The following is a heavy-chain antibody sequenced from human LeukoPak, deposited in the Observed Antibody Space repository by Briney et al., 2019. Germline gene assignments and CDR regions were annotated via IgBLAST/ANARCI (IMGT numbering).Heavy chain of an antibody. Sequence: SETVSLTCAVYGGTFSGYYWNWIRQPPGKGLEWIGGINHRGSNNNNPSLISGVPILVDTSKNQFSLTLSSVTAADAAVYYCVGGIGDYRDYDYWGQGTLVTVSS. D-gene: IGHD2-21*01. CDR2: INHRGSN. CDR3: VGGIGDYRDYDY. V-gene: IGHV4-34*01. J-gene: IGHJ4*02. CDR1: GGTFSGYY.